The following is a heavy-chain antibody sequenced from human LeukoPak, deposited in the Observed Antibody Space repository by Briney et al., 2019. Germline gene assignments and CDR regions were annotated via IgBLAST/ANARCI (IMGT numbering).Heavy chain of an antibody. V-gene: IGHV4-34*01. CDR2: INHSGST. D-gene: IGHD2-15*01. Sequence: SETLSLTCAVYSGSFSGYYWSWIRQPPGKGLEWIGEINHSGSTNYNPSLKSRVTISVDTSKNQFSLKLSSVTAADTAVYYCARVTMRRGLPRRYFDYWGQGTLVTVSS. CDR1: SGSFSGYY. CDR3: ARVTMRRGLPRRYFDY. J-gene: IGHJ4*02.